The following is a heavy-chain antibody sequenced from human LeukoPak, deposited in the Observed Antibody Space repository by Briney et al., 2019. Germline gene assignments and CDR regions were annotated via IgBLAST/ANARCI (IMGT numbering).Heavy chain of an antibody. Sequence: SETLSLTCTVSGGSISSYYWSWIRQPPGKGLEWIGYIYYSGSTNYNPSLKSRVTISVDTSKNQFSLKLSSVTAADTAVYYCARGPVTMVRGVIFDYWGQGTLVTVSS. CDR3: ARGPVTMVRGVIFDY. CDR2: IYYSGST. D-gene: IGHD3-10*01. J-gene: IGHJ4*02. CDR1: GGSISSYY. V-gene: IGHV4-59*12.